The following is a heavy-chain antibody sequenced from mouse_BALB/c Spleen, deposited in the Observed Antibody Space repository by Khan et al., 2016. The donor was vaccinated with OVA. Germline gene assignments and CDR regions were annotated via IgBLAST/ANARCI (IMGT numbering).Heavy chain of an antibody. CDR2: ISYSGST. D-gene: IGHD1-2*01. CDR3: ARTARIKY. V-gene: IGHV3-2*02. CDR1: GYSITSGYG. Sequence: EVQLQELGPGLVKPSQSLSLTCTVTGYSITSGYGWNWIRQFPGNKLEWMGYISYSGSTNYNPSLKSRISITRGTSKNQFFRQLNSVTTEDTATYYCARTARIKYWGQGTTLTVSS. J-gene: IGHJ2*01.